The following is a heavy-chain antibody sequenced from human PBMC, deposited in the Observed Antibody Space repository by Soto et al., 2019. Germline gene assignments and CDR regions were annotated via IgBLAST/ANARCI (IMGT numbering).Heavy chain of an antibody. CDR3: ARGAEYQLLSRDYFYGMDV. Sequence: QVQLVEAGGGVVQPGRSLRLSCGASGFTFNSHGMHWVRQAPGKGLEWVAVISDEGSNNFYAESVKGRFTISRDNSKNTLYLQMNSLRREDTAVYYCARGAEYQLLSRDYFYGMDVWGHGTTVTVSS. J-gene: IGHJ6*02. V-gene: IGHV3-30*03. CDR1: GFTFNSHG. D-gene: IGHD2-2*01. CDR2: ISDEGSNN.